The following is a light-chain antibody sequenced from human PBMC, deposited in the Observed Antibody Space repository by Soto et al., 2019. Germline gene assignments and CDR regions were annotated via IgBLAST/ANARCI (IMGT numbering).Light chain of an antibody. Sequence: EMVMTQFPATLSVSPGDTPTLSCRASQSISSNLAWYQQKPGQAPRLLMFRTSSRATGFPARFSGSGSGTEFNLTISSLQSEDFGVYYCQQYNNWPRATFGGGTKV. J-gene: IGKJ4*01. V-gene: IGKV3-15*01. CDR2: RTS. CDR3: QQYNNWPRAT. CDR1: QSISSN.